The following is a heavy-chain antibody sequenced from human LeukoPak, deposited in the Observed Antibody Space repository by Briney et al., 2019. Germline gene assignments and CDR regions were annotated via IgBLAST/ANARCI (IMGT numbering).Heavy chain of an antibody. V-gene: IGHV4-4*02. D-gene: IGHD3-22*01. Sequence: SETLSLTCAVSGGSISSSNWWSWVRQPPGKGLEWIGEIYHSGSTNYNPSLKSRVTISVDKSKNQFSLKLSSVTAADTAVYYCAREVSDYYDSSGYAGAYDAFDIWGQGTMVTVSS. CDR1: GGSISSSNW. CDR3: AREVSDYYDSSGYAGAYDAFDI. CDR2: IYHSGST. J-gene: IGHJ3*02.